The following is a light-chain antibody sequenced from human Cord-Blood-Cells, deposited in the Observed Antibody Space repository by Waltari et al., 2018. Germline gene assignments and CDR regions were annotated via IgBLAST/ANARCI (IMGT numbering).Light chain of an antibody. CDR2: EVS. Sequence: QSVLTQPASVSGSPGQSITISCTGTSSDVGGYNYVSWYQQHPGKAPKLMIYEVSNRPSAVSKRFSGSKSGNTASLTISGLQAEDEADYYCSSYTSSSTLYVFGTGTKVTVL. CDR1: SSDVGGYNY. J-gene: IGLJ1*01. CDR3: SSYTSSSTLYV. V-gene: IGLV2-14*01.